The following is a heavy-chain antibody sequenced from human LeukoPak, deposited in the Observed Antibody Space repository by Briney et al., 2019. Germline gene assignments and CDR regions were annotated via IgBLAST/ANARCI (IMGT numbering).Heavy chain of an antibody. CDR3: AKGKGSSSSSIDW. CDR1: GFTFNTYA. J-gene: IGHJ4*02. Sequence: GGSLRLSCAASGFTFNTYAMSWVRQAPGKGLEWVSAISGSGGSTYYADSVKGRSTIPRDNSKNTLYLQIHSLRAEDTAVYYCAKGKGSSSSSIDWWGQGTLVTVSS. V-gene: IGHV3-23*01. D-gene: IGHD2-15*01. CDR2: ISGSGGST.